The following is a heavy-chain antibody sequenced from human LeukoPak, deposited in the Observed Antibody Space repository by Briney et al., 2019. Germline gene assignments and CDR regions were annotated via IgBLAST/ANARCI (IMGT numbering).Heavy chain of an antibody. CDR2: ISGSGGST. V-gene: IGHV3-23*01. Sequence: PGGSLRLSCAASGFTFSSYAMSRVRQAPGKGLEWVSAISGSGGSTYYSDSVKGRFTISRDNSKNTLYLQMNSLRAEDTAVYYCARRAGAYSHPYDYWGQGTLVTVSS. CDR3: ARRAGAYSHPYDY. D-gene: IGHD4/OR15-4a*01. CDR1: GFTFSSYA. J-gene: IGHJ4*02.